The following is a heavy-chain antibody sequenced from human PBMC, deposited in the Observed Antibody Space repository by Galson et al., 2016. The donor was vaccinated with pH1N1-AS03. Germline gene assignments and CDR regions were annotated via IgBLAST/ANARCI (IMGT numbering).Heavy chain of an antibody. Sequence: TLSLTCSVSGASVSHYASYWGWIRQAPGKGLEWIATVSARGTTYHNPSLDSRLTISLDTSKNHFSLTLTSVTVADTAMYYCARDRRDCSGGSCSQDGWFDPWGQGTLVVVSS. CDR3: ARDRRDCSGGSCSQDGWFDP. D-gene: IGHD2-15*01. V-gene: IGHV4-39*07. CDR2: VSARGTT. CDR1: GASVSHYASY. J-gene: IGHJ5*02.